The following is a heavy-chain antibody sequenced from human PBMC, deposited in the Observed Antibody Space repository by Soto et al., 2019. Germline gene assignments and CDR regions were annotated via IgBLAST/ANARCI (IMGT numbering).Heavy chain of an antibody. CDR1: GYSFTSYW. CDR2: IYPGDSDT. Sequence: GESLKISCKGSGYSFTSYWIGWVRQMPGKGLEWMGIIYPGDSDTRYSPSFQGQVTISADKSISTAYLQWSSLKASDTAMYYCARAPITMIVVVITTIIGHWGQGTLVTVSS. CDR3: ARAPITMIVVVITTIIGH. D-gene: IGHD3-22*01. V-gene: IGHV5-51*01. J-gene: IGHJ1*01.